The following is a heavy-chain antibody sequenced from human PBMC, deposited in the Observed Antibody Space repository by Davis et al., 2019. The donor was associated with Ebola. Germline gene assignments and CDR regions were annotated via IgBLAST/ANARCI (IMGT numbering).Heavy chain of an antibody. CDR3: ARGWFRSGIDV. Sequence: HSQTLSLTCAISGDSVSGSSGAWNWIRQSPSRGLEWLGRTYYNSKWYNDYAASVKSRITVNPDTSKNQFSLLLKSVTPEDTAIYYCARGWFRSGIDVWGQGTTITVSS. D-gene: IGHD6-19*01. CDR1: GDSVSGSSGA. J-gene: IGHJ6*02. V-gene: IGHV6-1*01. CDR2: TYYNSKWYN.